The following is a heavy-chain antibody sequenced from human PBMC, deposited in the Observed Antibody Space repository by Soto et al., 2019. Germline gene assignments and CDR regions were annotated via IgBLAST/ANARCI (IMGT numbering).Heavy chain of an antibody. Sequence: PGESLKISCKGSGYSFTSYWIGWVRQMPGKGLEWMGIIYPGDSDTRYSPSFQGQVTISADKSISTAYLQWSSLKASDTAMYYCARLGSSSLTENGMDVWGQGTTVTVSS. D-gene: IGHD6-6*01. CDR1: GYSFTSYW. CDR3: ARLGSSSLTENGMDV. V-gene: IGHV5-51*01. J-gene: IGHJ6*02. CDR2: IYPGDSDT.